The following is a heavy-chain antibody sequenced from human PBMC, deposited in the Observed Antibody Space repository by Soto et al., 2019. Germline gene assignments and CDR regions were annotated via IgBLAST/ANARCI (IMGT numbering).Heavy chain of an antibody. Sequence: GGSLRLSCTASGFNFSRFWTHWVRQVPGRGMVWVSHINSDGSRTSYADSVKGRFTISRDNAKNTLYLQMNSLRAEDTAVYYCARDLSSCSSARCYSFYYGVDFWGQGTTVTVSS. CDR3: ARDLSSCSSARCYSFYYGVDF. J-gene: IGHJ6*02. D-gene: IGHD2-2*01. CDR2: INSDGSRT. V-gene: IGHV3-74*01. CDR1: GFNFSRFW.